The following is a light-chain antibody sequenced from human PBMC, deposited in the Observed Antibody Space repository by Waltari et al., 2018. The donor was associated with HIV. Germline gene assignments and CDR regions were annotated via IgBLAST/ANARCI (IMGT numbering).Light chain of an antibody. CDR1: SSNIGSHS. Sequence: QSVLTQPPSVSAAPGQRVTVSCPGRSSNIGSHSVSWYQHLPGAAHKLLISENDQRPSGIPDRFSASKSDTSATLGISGPQTGDEADYYCQVWDSDLNAVVFGGGTRVTVL. CDR2: END. CDR3: QVWDSDLNAVV. J-gene: IGLJ3*02. V-gene: IGLV1-51*02.